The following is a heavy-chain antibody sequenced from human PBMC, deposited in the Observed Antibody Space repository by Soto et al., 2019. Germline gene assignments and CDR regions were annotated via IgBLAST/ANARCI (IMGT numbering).Heavy chain of an antibody. CDR1: GFSLSTTEVG. CDR2: IYWDDDK. CDR3: AHRFDWYYFDY. D-gene: IGHD3-9*01. J-gene: IGHJ4*02. Sequence: QITLKXSXPXXVKPTQTLTLTCTFSGFSLSTTEVGVAWIRQPPGKALEWLALIYWDDDKRYSPSLKSRLTITKDTSKNQVVLRMTNMDPVDTATYYCAHRFDWYYFDYWGQGTLVTVSS. V-gene: IGHV2-5*02.